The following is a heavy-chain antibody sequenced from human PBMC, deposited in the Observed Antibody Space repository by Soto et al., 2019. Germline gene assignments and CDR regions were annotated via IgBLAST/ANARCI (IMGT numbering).Heavy chain of an antibody. Sequence: ASVKVSCKASGYTFTSYDINWVRQATGQGLEWMGWMNPNSGNTGYAQKFQGRVTMTRNTSISTAYMELSSLRSEDTAVYYCARVPHYDFWSGYSGLDWFDPWGQGTLVTVSS. V-gene: IGHV1-8*01. D-gene: IGHD3-3*01. CDR3: ARVPHYDFWSGYSGLDWFDP. CDR1: GYTFTSYD. CDR2: MNPNSGNT. J-gene: IGHJ5*02.